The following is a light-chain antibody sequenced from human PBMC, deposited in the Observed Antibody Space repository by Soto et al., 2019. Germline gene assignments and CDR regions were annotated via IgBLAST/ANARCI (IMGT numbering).Light chain of an antibody. V-gene: IGLV1-40*01. CDR1: NSNLGAGYD. CDR3: SSYAGIKHWV. Sequence: QSVLTQPPSVSGAPGQRVTISCTGNNSNLGAGYDVHWYQQLPGAAPKLVIFGNRNRPSGVPERFSGSKSGTSASLAITGLQAEDEADYYCSSYAGIKHWVFGGGTKLTVL. CDR2: GNR. J-gene: IGLJ3*02.